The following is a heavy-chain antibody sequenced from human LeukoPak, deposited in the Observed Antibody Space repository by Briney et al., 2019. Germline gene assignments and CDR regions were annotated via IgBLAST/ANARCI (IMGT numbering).Heavy chain of an antibody. D-gene: IGHD2-21*02. J-gene: IGHJ4*02. Sequence: PGGSLRLSCAASGFNVSSNYMSWVRQAPGKGLEWVSVIYRGGTTYYAESVKGRFTISRDNSKNTLYLQMNSLRGEDTAVYFCASEATYCGGDCYGYWGQGTLVTVSS. CDR1: GFNVSSNY. V-gene: IGHV3-53*01. CDR3: ASEATYCGGDCYGY. CDR2: IYRGGTT.